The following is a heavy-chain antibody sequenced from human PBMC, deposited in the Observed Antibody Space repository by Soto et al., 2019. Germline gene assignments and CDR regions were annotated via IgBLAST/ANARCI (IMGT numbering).Heavy chain of an antibody. V-gene: IGHV1-46*01. CDR1: GGSFRRYA. J-gene: IGHJ5*02. D-gene: IGHD3-3*01. Sequence: ASVKVSCKASGGSFRRYAISWVRQAPGQGLEWMGVINPHGGSTKYAQKFQGRITMTRDTSRSTVYMELSSLRSDDTAIYYCARSSGGNFGIIIEGSNWFDPWGQGTLVTVSS. CDR3: ARSSGGNFGIIIEGSNWFDP. CDR2: INPHGGST.